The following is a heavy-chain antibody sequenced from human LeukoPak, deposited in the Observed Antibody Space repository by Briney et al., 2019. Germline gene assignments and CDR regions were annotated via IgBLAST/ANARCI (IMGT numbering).Heavy chain of an antibody. CDR2: ISAYNGNT. D-gene: IGHD5-18*01. CDR3: ASRSYVDY. V-gene: IGHV1-18*01. J-gene: IGHJ4*02. CDR1: GYTFTSYG. Sequence: ASVKVSCKASGYTFTSYGISWVRQAPGQGLEWMGWISAYNGNTNYAQKFQGRVTMTRDTSISTAYMELSRLRSDDTAVYYCASRSYVDYWGQGTLVTVSS.